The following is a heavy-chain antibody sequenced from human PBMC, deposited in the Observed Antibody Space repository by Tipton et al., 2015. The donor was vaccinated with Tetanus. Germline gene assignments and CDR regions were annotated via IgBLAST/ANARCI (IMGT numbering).Heavy chain of an antibody. CDR2: INPKNGDT. J-gene: IGHJ4*02. V-gene: IGHV1-2*06. Sequence: QLVQSGAEVKKPGASVKVSCKASGYPFTGYYMHWVRQAPGQGLEWMGRINPKNGDTNRAQKFQGRVTMTRDTSINTVYMELSRLTSDDTAVYYCARYPDYYDSSGYFYSFLADWGQGTLVTVSS. CDR3: ARYPDYYDSSGYFYSFLAD. D-gene: IGHD3-22*01. CDR1: GYPFTGYY.